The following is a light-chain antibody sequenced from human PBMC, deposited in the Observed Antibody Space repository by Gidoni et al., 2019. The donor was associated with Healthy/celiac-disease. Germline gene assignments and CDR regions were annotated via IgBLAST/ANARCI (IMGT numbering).Light chain of an antibody. CDR3: QQSYSTPPNT. CDR2: AAS. J-gene: IGKJ2*01. Sequence: DIQMTQSPSSLSASVGDRVTITCRASQSIRSHSNWYQQKPGKAPKLLIYAASSLQSGVPSRFSGSGSWTDFTLTISSLQPEDFSTYYCQQSYSTPPNTFGQGTKLEIK. V-gene: IGKV1-39*01. CDR1: QSIRSH.